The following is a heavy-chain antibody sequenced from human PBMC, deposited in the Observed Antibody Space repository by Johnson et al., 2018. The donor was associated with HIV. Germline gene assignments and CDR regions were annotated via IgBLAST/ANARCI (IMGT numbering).Heavy chain of an antibody. D-gene: IGHD3-22*01. CDR1: GFTFSSYW. J-gene: IGHJ3*02. CDR3: TTDHPTMIVVFNAFDI. V-gene: IGHV3-7*03. CDR2: IKQDGSEK. Sequence: VQLVESGGGLVQPGGSLRLSCAASGFTFSSYWMSWVRQAPGKGLEWVANIKQDGSEKYYADSVKGRFTISRDNSKNTLYLQMNSLRAEDTAVYYCTTDHPTMIVVFNAFDIWGQGTLVSVSS.